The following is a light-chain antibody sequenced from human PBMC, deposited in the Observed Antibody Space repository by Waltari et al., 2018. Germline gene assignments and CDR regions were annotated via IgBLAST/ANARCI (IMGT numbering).Light chain of an antibody. CDR1: QNISNY. CDR3: QQTYNTPRT. V-gene: IGKV1-39*01. Sequence: DIQMTQSPSSLSASVRDSVPIACRASQNISNYVSWYQQRPGKVPKLLIYAASSLQSGVPSTFSGSGSGTDFTLTINSLQPEDFATYYCQQTYNTPRTFGQGTKVQIE. CDR2: AAS. J-gene: IGKJ1*01.